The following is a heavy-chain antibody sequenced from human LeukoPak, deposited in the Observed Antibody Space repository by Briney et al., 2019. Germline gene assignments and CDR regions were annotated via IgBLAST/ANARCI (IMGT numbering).Heavy chain of an antibody. V-gene: IGHV3-64*01. CDR3: ARGRLRFLEWLLPYFDY. Sequence: QPGGSLRLSCAASGFTFSSYAMHWVRQAPGKGLEYVSAISSNGDSTYYANSVKGRFTISRDNSKNTLYLQMGSLRAEDMAVYYCARGRLRFLEWLLPYFDYWGQGTLVTVSS. CDR2: ISSNGDST. CDR1: GFTFSSYA. D-gene: IGHD3-3*01. J-gene: IGHJ4*02.